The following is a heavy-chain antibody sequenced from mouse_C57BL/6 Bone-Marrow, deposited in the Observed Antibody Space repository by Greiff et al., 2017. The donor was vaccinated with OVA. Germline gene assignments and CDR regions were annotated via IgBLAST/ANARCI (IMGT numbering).Heavy chain of an antibody. D-gene: IGHD3-2*02. Sequence: EVKLVESGGGLVQPKGSLKLSCAASGFSFNTYAMNWVRQAPGKGLEWVARIRSKSNNYATYYADSVKDRFTISRDDSESMLYLQMNNLKTEDTAMYYCVRQPAQGDGFAYWGQGTLVTVSA. CDR3: VRQPAQGDGFAY. J-gene: IGHJ3*01. CDR1: GFSFNTYA. CDR2: IRSKSNNYAT. V-gene: IGHV10-1*01.